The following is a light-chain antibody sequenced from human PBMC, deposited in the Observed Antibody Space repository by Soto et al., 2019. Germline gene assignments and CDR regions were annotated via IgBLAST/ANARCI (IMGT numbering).Light chain of an antibody. J-gene: IGLJ2*01. Sequence: QSALTQPASVSGSPGQSITISCTATSSDVGNYNLVSWYQHHPGKAPKLMIYEGSKRPSGVSDRFSASKSGNTASLTISGLQPEDEADYYCCSYAASASILFGGTTLFGGGTKLTVL. CDR3: CSYAASASILFGGTTL. V-gene: IGLV2-23*01. CDR2: EGS. CDR1: SSDVGNYNL.